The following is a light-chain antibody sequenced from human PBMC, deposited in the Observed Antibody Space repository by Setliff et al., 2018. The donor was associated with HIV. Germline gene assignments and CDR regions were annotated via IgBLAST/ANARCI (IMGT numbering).Light chain of an antibody. CDR1: SNDVGRYDL. V-gene: IGLV2-23*01. J-gene: IGLJ1*01. Sequence: QSVLTQPASVSGSPGQSITISCTGTSNDVGRYDLVFWYQQHPARAPKLIIYQATRRPSGVSNRFSGSKSGNVASLTISGLQAEDEADYYCCSNTGSNTLVFGTGTKVTVL. CDR3: CSNTGSNTLV. CDR2: QAT.